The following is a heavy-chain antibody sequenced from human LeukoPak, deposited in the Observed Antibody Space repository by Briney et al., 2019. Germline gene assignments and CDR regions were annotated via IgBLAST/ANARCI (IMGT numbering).Heavy chain of an antibody. V-gene: IGHV3-23*01. J-gene: IGHJ6*03. CDR1: GFNFRNNA. Sequence: GGSLRLSCAASGFNFRNNAMAWVRQAPGKGLEWVSGILGSGDSTYYADAVKGRFTISRDNAKNTLYLQMNSLRAEDTAVYYCARNHYYYYMDVWGKGTTVTVSS. CDR2: ILGSGDST. CDR3: ARNHYYYYMDV.